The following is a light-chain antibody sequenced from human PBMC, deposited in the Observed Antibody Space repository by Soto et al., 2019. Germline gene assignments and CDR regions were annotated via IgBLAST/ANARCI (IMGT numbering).Light chain of an antibody. J-gene: IGLJ1*01. V-gene: IGLV2-14*01. CDR1: SSDVGGYNY. CDR2: EVS. Sequence: QSALTQPASVSGSPGQSITISCTGTSSDVGGYNYVSWYQQYPGKAPKLMIYEVSNRPSGVSNRFSGSKSGNTASLTISGLQAEDEADYYCSSYTSSSTQVFGTGTKFTVL. CDR3: SSYTSSSTQV.